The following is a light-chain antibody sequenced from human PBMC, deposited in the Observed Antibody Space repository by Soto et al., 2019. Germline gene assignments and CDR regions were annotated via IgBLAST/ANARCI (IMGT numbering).Light chain of an antibody. CDR3: QSYDSSLSGVV. CDR1: SSNIGAGYD. V-gene: IGLV1-40*01. CDR2: GNS. Sequence: QSVLTQPPSVSGAPGQRATISCTGSSSNIGAGYDVHWYQQLPRTAPKRLIYGNSNRPSGVPDRFSGSKSGTSASLAITGLQAEDEADYYCQSYDSSLSGVVFGGGTKLTVL. J-gene: IGLJ2*01.